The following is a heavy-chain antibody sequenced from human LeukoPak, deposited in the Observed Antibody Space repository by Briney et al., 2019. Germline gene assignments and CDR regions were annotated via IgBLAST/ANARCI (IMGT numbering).Heavy chain of an antibody. CDR3: ARGDYYYDGGGQNYFDY. Sequence: SVKVSCKASGGTFSSYAISWVRQAPGQGLEWMGRIIPILGIANYAQKFQGRVTITADKSTSTAYMELSSLRSEDTAVYYCARGDYYYDGGGQNYFDYWGQGTLVTVSS. J-gene: IGHJ4*02. D-gene: IGHD3-22*01. V-gene: IGHV1-69*04. CDR1: GGTFSSYA. CDR2: IIPILGIA.